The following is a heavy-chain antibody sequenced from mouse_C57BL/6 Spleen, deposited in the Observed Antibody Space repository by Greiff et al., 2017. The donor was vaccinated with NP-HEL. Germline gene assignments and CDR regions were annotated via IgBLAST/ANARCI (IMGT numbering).Heavy chain of an antibody. CDR3: TSGIYYGSSFAY. V-gene: IGHV5-9-1*02. D-gene: IGHD1-1*01. CDR1: GFTFSSYA. J-gene: IGHJ3*01. CDR2: ISSGGDYI. Sequence: EVQVVESGEGLVKPGGSLKLSCAASGFTFSSYAMSWVRQTPEKRLEWVAYISSGGDYIYYADTVKGRFTISRDNARNTLYLQMSSLKSEDTAMYYCTSGIYYGSSFAYWGQGTLVTVSA.